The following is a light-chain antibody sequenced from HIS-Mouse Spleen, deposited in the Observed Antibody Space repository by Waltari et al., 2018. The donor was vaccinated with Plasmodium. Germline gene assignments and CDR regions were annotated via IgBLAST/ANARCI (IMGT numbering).Light chain of an antibody. V-gene: IGLV3-25*03. CDR2: KDS. CDR1: ALPKQY. CDR3: QSADSSGTYYV. J-gene: IGLJ1*01. Sequence: SYELTQPPSVSVSPGPTARITCPGDALPKQYAYLYQQKPGQAPVLVIYKDSERPSGIPERFSGSSSGTTVTLTISGVQAEDEADYYCQSADSSGTYYVFGTGTKVTVL.